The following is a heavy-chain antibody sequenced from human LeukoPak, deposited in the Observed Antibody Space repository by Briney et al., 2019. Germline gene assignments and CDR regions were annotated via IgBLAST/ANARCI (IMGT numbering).Heavy chain of an antibody. J-gene: IGHJ3*02. CDR2: ISSSSSTI. D-gene: IGHD3-16*01. CDR3: ARDGPLVRMITFGNDAFDI. CDR1: GFTFSSYS. Sequence: GGSLRLSCAASGFTFSSYSMNWVRQAPGKGLEWVSYISSSSSTIYYADSVKGRFTISRDNAKYSLYLQMNSLRDEDTAVYYCARDGPLVRMITFGNDAFDIWGQGTMVTVSS. V-gene: IGHV3-48*02.